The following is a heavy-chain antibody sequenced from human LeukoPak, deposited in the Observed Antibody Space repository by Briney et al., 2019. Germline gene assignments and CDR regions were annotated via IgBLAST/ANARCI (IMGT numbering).Heavy chain of an antibody. J-gene: IGHJ4*02. CDR1: GGTFSSYA. V-gene: IGHV1-69*05. Sequence: GASVKVSCKASGGTFSSYAISWVRQAPGQGLEWMGGIIPIFGTANYAQKFQGRVTITTDESTSTAYMELSSLRSEDTAVYYCAAGYSSRWYGTGFYFDYWGQGTLVTVSS. CDR3: AAGYSSRWYGTGFYFDY. CDR2: IIPIFGTA. D-gene: IGHD6-13*01.